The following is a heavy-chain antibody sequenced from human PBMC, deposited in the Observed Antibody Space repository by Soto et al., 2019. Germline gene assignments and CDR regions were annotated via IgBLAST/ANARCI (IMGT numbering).Heavy chain of an antibody. D-gene: IGHD1-1*01. Sequence: VGSLRLSCAASGFTFSSYSMSWVRQAPGKGLEWISGFRTSGDDGTTYYADSVKGRFTISRDNSKNTLFLQMNSLRAEDTAIYYCAKKVNSGPGSQYFDYWGQGTLVTVSS. J-gene: IGHJ4*02. V-gene: IGHV3-23*01. CDR3: AKKVNSGPGSQYFDY. CDR1: GFTFSSYS. CDR2: FRTSGDDGTT.